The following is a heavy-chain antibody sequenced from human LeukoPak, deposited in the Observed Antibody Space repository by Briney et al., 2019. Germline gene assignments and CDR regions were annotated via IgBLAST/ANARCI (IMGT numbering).Heavy chain of an antibody. CDR2: VRYSGRT. D-gene: IGHD3-22*01. V-gene: IGHV4-39*01. CDR1: GGSISSSSSY. Sequence: SETLSLTYTVSGGSISSSSSYRGWIRQPPGKGLEWIGSVRYSGRTYYNPSLKSRVTMSLDTSKNQFSLRLASVTAADTAVYSCARHYYDSSGLAYYFDYWGQGTLVTVSS. J-gene: IGHJ4*02. CDR3: ARHYYDSSGLAYYFDY.